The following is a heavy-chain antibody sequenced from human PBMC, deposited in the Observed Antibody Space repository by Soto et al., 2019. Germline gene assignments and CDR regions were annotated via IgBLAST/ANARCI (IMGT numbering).Heavy chain of an antibody. V-gene: IGHV3-43*01. CDR3: AKSQNVDTAMVHPFDY. CDR1: GFTFDDYT. CDR2: ISWDGGST. Sequence: GGSLRLSCAASGFTFDDYTMHWVRQAPGKGLEWVSLISWDGGSTYYADSVKGRFTISRDNSKNSLYLQMNSLRTEDTALYYCAKSQNVDTAMVHPFDYWGQGTLVTVSS. J-gene: IGHJ4*02. D-gene: IGHD5-18*01.